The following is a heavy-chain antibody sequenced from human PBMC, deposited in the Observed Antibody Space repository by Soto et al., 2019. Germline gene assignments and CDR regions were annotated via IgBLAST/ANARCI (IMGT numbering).Heavy chain of an antibody. CDR2: ISGYNAKT. CDR1: GYLFNSYG. CDR3: ARDETYSSYFFDY. Sequence: QVQLVQSGAKVKQPGASVKVSCKTSGYLFNSYGLSWVRQAPGQGLEWMGWISGYNAKTTYEQKFQGRVIMTIDTSTSTAYMELRSLRFDDTAVYYCARDETYSSYFFDYWGQGTLVSVSS. J-gene: IGHJ4*02. V-gene: IGHV1-18*04. D-gene: IGHD1-26*01.